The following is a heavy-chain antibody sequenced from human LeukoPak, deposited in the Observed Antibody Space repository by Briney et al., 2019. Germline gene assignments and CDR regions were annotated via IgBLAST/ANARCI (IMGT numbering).Heavy chain of an antibody. CDR3: AKGDSGSYYRYFDY. J-gene: IGHJ4*02. Sequence: GGSLRLSCAASGFTFSNYAMSWVRQAPGKGLEWVSAISGSGGSTYYADSVKGRFTISRDNSKNTLYLQMNSLRAEDTAVYYCAKGDSGSYYRYFDYWGQGTLVTVSS. D-gene: IGHD1-26*01. V-gene: IGHV3-23*01. CDR2: ISGSGGST. CDR1: GFTFSNYA.